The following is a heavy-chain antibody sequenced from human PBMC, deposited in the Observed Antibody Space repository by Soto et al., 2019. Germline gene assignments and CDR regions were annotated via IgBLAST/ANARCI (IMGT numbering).Heavy chain of an antibody. CDR1: GFTFSTYT. V-gene: IGHV3-23*01. CDR3: AKARCSTANCYVPEY. D-gene: IGHD2-2*01. CDR2: ISGSAGSSGP. Sequence: PGGSLRLSCVASGFTFSTYTMSWVRQATGKGLEWVSVISGSAGSSGPSYADSVQGRFSISRDNARNTLYLQMNSLRGEDTAMYYCAKARCSTANCYVPEYWGQGTRVTVSS. J-gene: IGHJ4*02.